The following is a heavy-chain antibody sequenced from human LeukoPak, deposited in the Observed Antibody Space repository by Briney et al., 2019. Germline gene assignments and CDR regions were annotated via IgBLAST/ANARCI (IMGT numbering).Heavy chain of an antibody. Sequence: GGSLRLSCAASGFTFSNYGMNWVRQAPGKGLEWVSVISDSGGKTHYADSVKGRFTISRGNSKNTLYLQMNSLRLEDTAVYYCATRPGYRAFDYWGQGTLVTVSS. CDR1: GFTFSNYG. CDR2: ISDSGGKT. J-gene: IGHJ4*02. V-gene: IGHV3-23*01. D-gene: IGHD1-1*01. CDR3: ATRPGYRAFDY.